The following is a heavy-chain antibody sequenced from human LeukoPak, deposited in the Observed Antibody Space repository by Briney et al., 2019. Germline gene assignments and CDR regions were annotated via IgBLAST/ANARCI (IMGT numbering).Heavy chain of an antibody. CDR1: GFIFSDHY. J-gene: IGHJ4*02. CDR2: TRNKANSYTT. V-gene: IGHV3-72*01. D-gene: IGHD3-10*01. CDR3: AKRSGSGSYYQQIFEY. Sequence: QPGGSLRLSCAASGFIFSDHYMDWVRQAPGKGLEWVGRTRNKANSYTTEYAASVKGRFTISRDDSKNLLYLQMSSLRAEDTAVYYCAKRSGSGSYYQQIFEYWGQGTLVTVSS.